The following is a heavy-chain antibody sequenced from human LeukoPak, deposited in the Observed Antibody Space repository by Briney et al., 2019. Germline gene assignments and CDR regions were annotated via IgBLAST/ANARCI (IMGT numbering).Heavy chain of an antibody. J-gene: IGHJ4*02. CDR2: ISGSGSST. Sequence: PGGSLRLSCAASGFTFSSYAMSWVRQAPGKGLEWVSAISGSGSSTYYADSVKGRFTISRDNSKNTLYLQMNSLRAEDTAVYYCAFHYDILTGFDYFDYWGQGTLVTVSS. CDR1: GFTFSSYA. V-gene: IGHV3-23*01. D-gene: IGHD3-9*01. CDR3: AFHYDILTGFDYFDY.